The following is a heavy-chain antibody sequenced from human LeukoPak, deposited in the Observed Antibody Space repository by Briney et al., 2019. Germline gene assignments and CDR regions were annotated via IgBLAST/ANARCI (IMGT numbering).Heavy chain of an antibody. CDR1: GFTFNVYW. V-gene: IGHV3-7*01. J-gene: IGHJ4*02. D-gene: IGHD2-15*01. CDR3: ARERMLLRVFDY. Sequence: GGSLRLSCAASGFTFNVYWMTWVRQAPGKGLEWVANIKHDGSGKYYVDSVEGRFTITRDNAKNSLYLQMNSLRAEDTAVYYCARERMLLRVFDYWGQGTLVTVSS. CDR2: IKHDGSGK.